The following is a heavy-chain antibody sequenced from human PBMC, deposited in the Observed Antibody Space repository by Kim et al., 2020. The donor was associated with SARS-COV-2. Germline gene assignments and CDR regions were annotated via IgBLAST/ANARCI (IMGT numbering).Heavy chain of an antibody. CDR3: ARVGSFYYGSGSYSMDV. J-gene: IGHJ6*02. CDR1: GFTVSSNY. V-gene: IGHV3-53*01. D-gene: IGHD3-10*01. CDR2: IYSGGST. Sequence: GGSLRLSCAASGFTVSSNYMSWVRQAPGKGLEWVSVIYSGGSTYYADSVKGRFTISRDNSKNTLYLQMNSLRAEDTAVYYCARVGSFYYGSGSYSMDVWGQGTTVTVSS.